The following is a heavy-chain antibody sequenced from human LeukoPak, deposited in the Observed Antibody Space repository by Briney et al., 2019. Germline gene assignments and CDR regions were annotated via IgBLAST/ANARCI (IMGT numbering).Heavy chain of an antibody. CDR1: GDSIRTNNYF. V-gene: IGHV4-39*01. D-gene: IGHD1-26*01. CDR2: ISYNGIT. Sequence: SETLSLTCSVSGDSIRTNNYFWGWIRQPPGMGLEWIGSISYNGITYYNPSLKSRASVSVDTSKNQFSLNLNSVTTEDTAIYYCARRPGHTWDMGNWFDPWGQGTLVTVSS. CDR3: ARRPGHTWDMGNWFDP. J-gene: IGHJ5*02.